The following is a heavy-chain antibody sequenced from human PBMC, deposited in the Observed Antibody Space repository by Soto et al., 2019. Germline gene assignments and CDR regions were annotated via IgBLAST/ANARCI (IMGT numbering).Heavy chain of an antibody. CDR2: FYYTGST. CDR1: GGSVSSGNYY. D-gene: IGHD3-22*01. CDR3: ARSMHYSDGSNYSPFDY. J-gene: IGHJ4*02. V-gene: IGHV4-61*01. Sequence: SETLSLTCTVSGGSVSSGNYYWSWIRQPPGKGLEWIGYFYYTGSTNYNPSLKSRATISIDASKNQFSLRLSSVTAADTAVYYCARSMHYSDGSNYSPFDYWGQGTLVTVSS.